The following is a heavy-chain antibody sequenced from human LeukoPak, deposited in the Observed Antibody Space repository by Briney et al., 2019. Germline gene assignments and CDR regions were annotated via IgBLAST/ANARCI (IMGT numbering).Heavy chain of an antibody. D-gene: IGHD3-22*01. CDR3: ARAGSGYYNDAFDI. Sequence: SETLSLTCAVSGGSINSGGYSWSWIRQPPGKGLEWIGYIYHSGSTYYNPSLKSRVTISVDRSKNQFSLKLSSVTAADTAVYYCARAGSGYYNDAFDIWGQGTMVTVSS. CDR1: GGSINSGGYS. J-gene: IGHJ3*02. V-gene: IGHV4-30-2*01. CDR2: IYHSGST.